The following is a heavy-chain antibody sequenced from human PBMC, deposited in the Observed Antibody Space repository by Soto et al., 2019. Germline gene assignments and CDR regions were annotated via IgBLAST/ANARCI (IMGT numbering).Heavy chain of an antibody. V-gene: IGHV3-30*04. CDR3: AKEGVAGEYYYYGMDV. CDR1: GFTFSSYP. D-gene: IGHD6-19*01. Sequence: QVQLVESGGGVVQPGRSLRLSCVASGFTFSSYPIHWVRQAPGKGLEWVTTISSDGNDKYSSDSVNGRFTTSRDNSKNTVYLQMNNLRVEDTAVYYCAKEGVAGEYYYYGMDVWGQGTTVNVSS. CDR2: ISSDGNDK. J-gene: IGHJ6*02.